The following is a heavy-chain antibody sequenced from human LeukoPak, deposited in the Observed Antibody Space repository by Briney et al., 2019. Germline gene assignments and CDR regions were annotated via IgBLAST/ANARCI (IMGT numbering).Heavy chain of an antibody. D-gene: IGHD5/OR15-5a*01. CDR2: ISGSGGST. CDR1: GFTFSSYA. J-gene: IGHJ6*03. V-gene: IGHV3-23*01. CDR3: AGAAVDIVSASMDV. Sequence: SGGSLRLSCAASGFTFSSYAMSWVRQAPGKGLEWVSAISGSGGSTYYADSVKGRFTISRDNAKNSLYLQMNSLRAEDTAVYYCAGAAVDIVSASMDVWGKGTTVTISS.